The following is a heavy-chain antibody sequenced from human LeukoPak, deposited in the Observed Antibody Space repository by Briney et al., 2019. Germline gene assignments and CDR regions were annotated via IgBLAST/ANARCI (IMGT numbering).Heavy chain of an antibody. Sequence: SETLSLTCVVYGGSFSGYHWSWIRQSPGKGLEWIGEINHRGSTNYNPSLKRRVTMSLDTSKNQFSLKLSSVTAADTAVYYCAKSLYGSGSYYDWFDPWGQGTLVTVSS. CDR1: GGSFSGYH. CDR3: AKSLYGSGSYYDWFDP. J-gene: IGHJ5*02. CDR2: INHRGST. D-gene: IGHD3-10*01. V-gene: IGHV4-34*01.